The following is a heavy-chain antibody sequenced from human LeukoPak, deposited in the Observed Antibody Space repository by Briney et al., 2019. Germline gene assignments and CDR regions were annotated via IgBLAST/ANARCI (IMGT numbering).Heavy chain of an antibody. J-gene: IGHJ4*02. CDR2: ISGSGGST. CDR3: ASLGFLDY. CDR1: GFTFRNFW. V-gene: IGHV3-23*01. D-gene: IGHD3-10*01. Sequence: GGSLRLSCAASGFTFRNFWMHWVRQAPGKGLEWVSAISGSGGSTYYADSVKGRFTISRNNARSTLYLQMNSLRAEDTAVYCCASLGFLDYWGQGTLVTVSS.